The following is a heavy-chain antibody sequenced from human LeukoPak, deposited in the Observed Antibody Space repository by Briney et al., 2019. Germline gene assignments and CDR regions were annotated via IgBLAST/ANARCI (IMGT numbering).Heavy chain of an antibody. J-gene: IGHJ4*02. CDR3: ASQVGYDFWSGYSNFDY. D-gene: IGHD3-3*01. CDR2: IYHSGST. V-gene: IGHV4-4*02. CDR1: GGSISSSNW. Sequence: SGTLSLTCAISGGSISSSNWWSWVRQPPGKGLEWIGEIYHSGSTNYNPSLKSRVTISVDKSKNQFSLKLSSVTAADTAVYYCASQVGYDFWSGYSNFDYWGQGTLVTVSS.